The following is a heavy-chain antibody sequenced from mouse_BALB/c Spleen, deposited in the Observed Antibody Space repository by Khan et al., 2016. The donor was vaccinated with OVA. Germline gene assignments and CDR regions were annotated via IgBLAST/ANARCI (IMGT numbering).Heavy chain of an antibody. Sequence: EVELVESGGDLVKPGGSLKLSCAASGFTFSSYSMSWVRQTPDKRLEWVASISSGGDYTYFPDSVKGRFTISRDNADNALYLQMSSLRSEGTSMYFCASHLTGSFDYWGQGTLVTVSA. D-gene: IGHD4-1*01. CDR1: GFTFSSYS. CDR2: ISSGGDYT. J-gene: IGHJ3*01. CDR3: ASHLTGSFDY. V-gene: IGHV5-6*01.